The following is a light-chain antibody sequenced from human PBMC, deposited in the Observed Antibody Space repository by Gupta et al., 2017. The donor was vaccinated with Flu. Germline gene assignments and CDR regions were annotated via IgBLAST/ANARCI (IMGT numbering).Light chain of an antibody. Sequence: LSFPPAEEATPSCRAGQSVTRSSLAWYQPRPGQAPRLLIYGASSSATGIPDRFSGSGSGTDFTLTISRLEPEDFAVYFCHQHCSSPDTFGQGTKLEIK. V-gene: IGKV3-20*01. J-gene: IGKJ2*01. CDR2: GAS. CDR1: QSVTRSS. CDR3: HQHCSSPDT.